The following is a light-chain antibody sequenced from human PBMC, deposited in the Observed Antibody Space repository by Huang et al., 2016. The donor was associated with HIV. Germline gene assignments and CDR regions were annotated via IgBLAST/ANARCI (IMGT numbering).Light chain of an antibody. Sequence: DIVMTQSPDSLVVSLGERATINCQSSQIISYNSNNKHYLAWYQQKPGQPPKLLIYGASTRESGVPDRVTGSGSGTDFTLTISSLQAEDVAVYYCQQYYITPLTFGGGTKVEI. V-gene: IGKV4-1*01. CDR3: QQYYITPLT. J-gene: IGKJ4*01. CDR2: GAS. CDR1: QIISYNSNNKHY.